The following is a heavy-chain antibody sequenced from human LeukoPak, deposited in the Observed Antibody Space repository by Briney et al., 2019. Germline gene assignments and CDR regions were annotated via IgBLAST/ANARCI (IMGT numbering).Heavy chain of an antibody. CDR3: ARDERITMIVDY. V-gene: IGHV1-46*01. CDR2: INPSGGST. J-gene: IGHJ4*02. D-gene: IGHD3-22*01. Sequence: ASVKVSCKASGYTFTSYYMHWVRQAPGQGLEWMGIINPSGGSTSYAQKFQGRVTMTRDTSTSTVYMELSSLRSEDTAVYHCARDERITMIVDYWGQGTLVTVSS. CDR1: GYTFTSYY.